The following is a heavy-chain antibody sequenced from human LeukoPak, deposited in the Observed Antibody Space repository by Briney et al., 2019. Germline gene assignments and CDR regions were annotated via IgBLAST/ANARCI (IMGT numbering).Heavy chain of an antibody. V-gene: IGHV3-30*18. D-gene: IGHD1-26*01. J-gene: IGHJ4*02. Sequence: GGSLRLSRAASGFTFSTYGMHWVRQAPGKGLEWVAVISYDGSNKYYADSVKGRFTISRDNSKNTLYLQMITLRAEDTAVYYCAKDHTVGFDYWGQGTLVTVSS. CDR2: ISYDGSNK. CDR1: GFTFSTYG. CDR3: AKDHTVGFDY.